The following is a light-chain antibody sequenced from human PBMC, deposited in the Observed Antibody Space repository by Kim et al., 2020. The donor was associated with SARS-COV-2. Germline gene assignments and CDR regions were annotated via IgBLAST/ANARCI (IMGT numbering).Light chain of an antibody. CDR2: DTP. J-gene: IGKJ4*01. CDR3: QQYDNWPLT. V-gene: IGKV3D-15*01. Sequence: DILMTQSPATLSVSPGERASLSCRASQNVGRSLAWYQQQPGQDPRLLIYDTPIRAAGTPARVSGSGYGTEFSLTISSLQFEDIALYHCQQYDNWPLTFRGGTNVEI. CDR1: QNVGRS.